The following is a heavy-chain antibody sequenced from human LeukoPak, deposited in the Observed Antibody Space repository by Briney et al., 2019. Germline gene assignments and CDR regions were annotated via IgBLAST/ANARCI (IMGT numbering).Heavy chain of an antibody. CDR2: TRKKANSYTT. V-gene: IGHV3-72*01. CDR3: ARGPSYDFWSGPSWSTYYFDY. D-gene: IGHD3-3*01. CDR1: GFTLSDHY. J-gene: IGHJ4*02. Sequence: GGSLRLSCAASGFTLSDHYMDWVRQAPGKGLEWVGRTRKKANSYTTEYAAAVKGRFTISRDDSKNSLYLQMNSLKTEDTAVYYCARGPSYDFWSGPSWSTYYFDYWGQGTLVTVSS.